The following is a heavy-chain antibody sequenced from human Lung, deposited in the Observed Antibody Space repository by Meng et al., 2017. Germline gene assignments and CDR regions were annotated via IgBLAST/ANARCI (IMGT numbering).Heavy chain of an antibody. Sequence: QVQLQQGGAGMWKPSETLSLTCVVPGWSFSDYYWSWIRQPPGKGLEWIGEINHSGSTNYNPSLESRATISVDTSQNNLSLKLSSVTAADSAVYYCARGPTTMAHDFDYWGQGTLVTVSS. V-gene: IGHV4-34*01. D-gene: IGHD4-11*01. J-gene: IGHJ4*02. CDR1: GWSFSDYY. CDR3: ARGPTTMAHDFDY. CDR2: INHSGST.